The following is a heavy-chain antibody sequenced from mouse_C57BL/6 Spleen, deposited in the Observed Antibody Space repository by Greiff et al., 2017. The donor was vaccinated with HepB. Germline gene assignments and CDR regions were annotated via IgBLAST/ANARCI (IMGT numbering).Heavy chain of an antibody. CDR3: ASEGDVAWFAY. CDR2: INPNNGGT. J-gene: IGHJ3*01. Sequence: VQLQQSGPELVKPGASVKMSCKASGYTFTDYNMHWVKQSHGKSLEWIGYINPNNGGTSYNQKFKGKATLTVNKSSSTAYMELRSLTSEDSAVYYCASEGDVAWFAYWGQGTLVTVSA. D-gene: IGHD3-3*01. CDR1: GYTFTDYN. V-gene: IGHV1-22*01.